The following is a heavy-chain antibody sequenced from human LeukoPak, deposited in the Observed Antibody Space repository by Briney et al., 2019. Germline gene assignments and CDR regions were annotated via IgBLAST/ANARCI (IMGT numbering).Heavy chain of an antibody. CDR2: FTASGGRT. CDR1: GFTFSNYA. CDR3: AKGLSDPNLVLDS. V-gene: IGHV3-23*01. Sequence: GGSLRLSCAASGFTFSNYAMTWVRQAPGKGLEWVSSFTASGGRTYYADSVKGRLTISRDNYKNTLYLQLNSLSAADTALYFCAKGLSDPNLVLDSWGQGTLVTVSP. D-gene: IGHD2-8*02. J-gene: IGHJ4*02.